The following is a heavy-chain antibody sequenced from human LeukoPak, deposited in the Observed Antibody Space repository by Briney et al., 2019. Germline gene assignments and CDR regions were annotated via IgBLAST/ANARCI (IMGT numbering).Heavy chain of an antibody. Sequence: GGSLRLSCAVSGFTLSSYGMHWVRKAPAKGLERGAVISYDGSNKYYADSVKSRFTISRDNSKNTLYLQMNRLRAEATAVSYCARNWGGVGATTDSWFYFDYWGQGNLVTVSS. J-gene: IGHJ4*02. CDR1: GFTLSSYG. CDR2: ISYDGSNK. D-gene: IGHD1-26*01. V-gene: IGHV3-30-3*01. CDR3: ARNWGGVGATTDSWFYFDY.